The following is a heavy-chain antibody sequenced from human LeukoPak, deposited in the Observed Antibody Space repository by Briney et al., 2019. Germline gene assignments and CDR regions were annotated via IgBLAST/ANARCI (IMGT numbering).Heavy chain of an antibody. V-gene: IGHV3-23*01. Sequence: PGGSLRLSCAASGFTFSSYAMSWVRQAPGKGLEWVSAISGSGGSTYYADSVKGRFTISRDNSRNTLYLQMNSLRAEDTAVYYCAKDTDYYGSGSDYWGQGTLVTVSS. CDR1: GFTFSSYA. CDR3: AKDTDYYGSGSDY. D-gene: IGHD3-10*01. CDR2: ISGSGGST. J-gene: IGHJ4*02.